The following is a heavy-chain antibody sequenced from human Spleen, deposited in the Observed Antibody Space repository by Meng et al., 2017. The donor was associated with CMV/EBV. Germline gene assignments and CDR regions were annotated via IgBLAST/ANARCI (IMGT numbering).Heavy chain of an antibody. CDR2: IYYNGDT. D-gene: IGHD6-6*01. CDR1: GGSVSSGSFY. Sequence: VSGGSVSSGSFYWSWIRQPPGRGLEWIGYIYYNGDTNYNPSLKSRVIMSVDRSKNQFSLKLYSVTAADTAVYYCARVTEYGGNCFDSWGQGTLVTVSS. CDR3: ARVTEYGGNCFDS. J-gene: IGHJ4*02. V-gene: IGHV4-61*01.